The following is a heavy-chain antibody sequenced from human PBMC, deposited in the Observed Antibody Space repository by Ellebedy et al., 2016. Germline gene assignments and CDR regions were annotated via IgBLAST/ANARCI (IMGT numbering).Heavy chain of an antibody. V-gene: IGHV3-33*08. D-gene: IGHD6-19*01. CDR3: ARGGEQWLIKRSDYYYGMDV. Sequence: GESLKISCAASGFIFSSYGMHWVRQAPGKGLEWVAAIWFDGTNKYYSDSVKGRFIISRDNSKSTLYLQMNSLRAEDTAVYYCARGGEQWLIKRSDYYYGMDVWGQGTTVTVSS. CDR1: GFIFSSYG. CDR2: IWFDGTNK. J-gene: IGHJ6*02.